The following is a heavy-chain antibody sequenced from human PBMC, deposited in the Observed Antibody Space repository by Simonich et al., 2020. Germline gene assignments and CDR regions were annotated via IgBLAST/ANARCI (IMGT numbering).Heavy chain of an antibody. Sequence: QVQLVESGGGVVQPGRSLRLSCAASGFTFSIYGMHWVRQAPGKGLEWVAVIWYDGSNKYYADSVKGRFTISREKSKNTLFLKMNSLRAEDTAVYYCARDRYCSGGSCYYFDYWGQGTLVTVSS. CDR1: GFTFSIYG. D-gene: IGHD2-15*01. J-gene: IGHJ4*02. V-gene: IGHV3-33*01. CDR2: IWYDGSNK. CDR3: ARDRYCSGGSCYYFDY.